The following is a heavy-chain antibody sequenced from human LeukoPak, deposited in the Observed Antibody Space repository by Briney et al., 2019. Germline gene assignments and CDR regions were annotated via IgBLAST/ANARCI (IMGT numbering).Heavy chain of an antibody. J-gene: IGHJ6*03. Sequence: ASVNVSCKASGYTFTGYYMHWVRQAPGQGLEWMGWINPNRGGTNYAQKFQGRVTMTRDTSISTAYMELSRLRSDDTAVYYCARGWSGSYYSHYYXXMDVWGKGXXVTXSS. V-gene: IGHV1-2*02. CDR1: GYTFTGYY. CDR3: ARGWSGSYYSHYYXXMDV. CDR2: INPNRGGT. D-gene: IGHD1-26*01.